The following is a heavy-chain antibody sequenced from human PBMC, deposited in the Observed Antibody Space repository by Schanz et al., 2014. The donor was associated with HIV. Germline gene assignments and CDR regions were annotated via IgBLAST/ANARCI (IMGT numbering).Heavy chain of an antibody. J-gene: IGHJ6*02. CDR2: TLHDGSGT. CDR3: ARDQTTINYYYYALDV. CDR1: GLTFSSYG. D-gene: IGHD1-1*01. V-gene: IGHV3-30*03. Sequence: QVQLVESGGGVVQPGRSLRLSCAGSGLTFSSYGMHWVRQAPGKGLEWVAVTLHDGSGTYYADSVRGRFNISRDNSKNTLYLQMNNLRREDTAVYFCARDQTTINYYYYALDVWGQGTTVTVTS.